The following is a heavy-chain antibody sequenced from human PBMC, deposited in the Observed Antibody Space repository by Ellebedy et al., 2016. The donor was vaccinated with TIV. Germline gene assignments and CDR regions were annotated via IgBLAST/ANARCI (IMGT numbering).Heavy chain of an antibody. CDR3: ASEVPAAYPYYYYYYGMDV. V-gene: IGHV4-59*05. D-gene: IGHD2-2*01. CDR1: GGSISSYY. CDR2: IYYSGST. Sequence: SETLSLTXTVSGGSISSYYWNWIRQPPGKGLEWIGSIYYSGSTYYNPSLKSRVTISVDTSKNQFSLKLSSVTAADTAVYYCASEVPAAYPYYYYYYGMDVWGQGTTVTVSS. J-gene: IGHJ6*02.